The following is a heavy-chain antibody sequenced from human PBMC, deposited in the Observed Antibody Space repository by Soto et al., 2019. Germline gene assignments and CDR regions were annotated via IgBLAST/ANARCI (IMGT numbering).Heavy chain of an antibody. CDR3: AKSVVVVRGGYYMDV. Sequence: EEQLLESGGGSVQSGGSLRLSCEASGFTFKSYAMIWVRQAPEKGLEWVSAVSGTSGNTYYADSVRGRFTISRDNSKDTVYLQMNNLRAEDTAIYYCAKSVVVVRGGYYMDVWGKGTTVTVSS. CDR1: GFTFKSYA. D-gene: IGHD2-15*01. J-gene: IGHJ6*03. CDR2: VSGTSGNT. V-gene: IGHV3-23*01.